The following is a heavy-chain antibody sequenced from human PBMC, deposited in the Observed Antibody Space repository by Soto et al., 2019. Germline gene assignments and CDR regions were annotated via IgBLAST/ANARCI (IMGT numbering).Heavy chain of an antibody. V-gene: IGHV3-30*18. CDR3: AKVGNSYGAGRFDY. Sequence: GGSLRLSCAASGFTFSSYGMHWVRQAPGKGLEWVAVISYDGSNKYYADSVKGRFTISRDNSKNTLYLQMNSLRAEDTAVYYCAKVGNSYGAGRFDYWGQGTLVTVSS. CDR1: GFTFSSYG. J-gene: IGHJ4*02. D-gene: IGHD5-18*01. CDR2: ISYDGSNK.